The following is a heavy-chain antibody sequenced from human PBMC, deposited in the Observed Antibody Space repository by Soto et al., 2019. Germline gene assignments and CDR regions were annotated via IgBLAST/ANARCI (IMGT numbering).Heavy chain of an antibody. CDR1: GFTFSSYG. J-gene: IGHJ4*02. V-gene: IGHV3-23*01. Sequence: GGSLRLSCAASGFTFSSYGMSWVRQAPGKGLEWVSTISVSGGSTYYADSVKGRFTISRDNSKNTLYLQMNSLRAEDTAEYYCANGIDSSNYATLDYWGRGTLVTVSS. D-gene: IGHD4-4*01. CDR3: ANGIDSSNYATLDY. CDR2: ISVSGGST.